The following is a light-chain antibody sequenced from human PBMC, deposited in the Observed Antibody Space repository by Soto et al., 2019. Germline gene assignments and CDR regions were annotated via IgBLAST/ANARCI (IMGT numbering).Light chain of an antibody. V-gene: IGKV1D-12*01. CDR2: AAS. J-gene: IGKJ1*01. Sequence: DIQMTQSPSSVSASVGDRVTITCRASQAISTWLAWYQQKPGKAPKLLIYAASNLQTGVPSRFSGSGSGTDFIRTSSSLQPEDFATYYCQQANSFPRTFGQGTKVEIK. CDR1: QAISTW. CDR3: QQANSFPRT.